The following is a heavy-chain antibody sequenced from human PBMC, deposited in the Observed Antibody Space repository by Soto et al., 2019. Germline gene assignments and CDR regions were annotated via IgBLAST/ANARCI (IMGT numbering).Heavy chain of an antibody. CDR2: ITAGNGNT. J-gene: IGHJ4*02. V-gene: IGHV1-3*01. Sequence: QVQLVQSGAEVKKPGASVKVSCKASGYTFTSYAMHWVRQAPGQRLEWMGWITAGNGNTKYSQKFQGRVTITRDTSASTAYMELSSLRSEDTAVYYCARSIVVVTALDYWGQGTLVTVSS. D-gene: IGHD2-21*02. CDR3: ARSIVVVTALDY. CDR1: GYTFTSYA.